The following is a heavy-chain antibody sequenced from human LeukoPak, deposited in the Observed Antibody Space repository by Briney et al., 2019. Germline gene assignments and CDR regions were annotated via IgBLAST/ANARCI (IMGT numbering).Heavy chain of an antibody. D-gene: IGHD6-13*01. CDR3: ARVFRAAAGQSYYYYYMDV. Sequence: SETLSLTCTVSGGSISSGSYYWSWIRQPAGKGLEWIGRIYTSGSTNYNPSLKSRVTISVDTSKNQFSLKLSSVTAADTAVYYCARVFRAAAGQSYYYYYMDVWGKGTTVTVSS. J-gene: IGHJ6*03. CDR2: IYTSGST. V-gene: IGHV4-61*02. CDR1: GGSISSGSYY.